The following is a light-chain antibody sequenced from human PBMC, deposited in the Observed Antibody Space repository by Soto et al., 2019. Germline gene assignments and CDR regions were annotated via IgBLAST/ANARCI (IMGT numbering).Light chain of an antibody. CDR2: DAS. Sequence: EIVLTQSPATLSLSPGERATLSCRASQSVSSYLAWYQQKPGQAPRLLIYDASNRATGIPARFSGSGSGTDFTLTISSLEPEDFAVYYCQQRINRPKTFGGGTKVEIK. J-gene: IGKJ4*01. CDR3: QQRINRPKT. CDR1: QSVSSY. V-gene: IGKV3-11*01.